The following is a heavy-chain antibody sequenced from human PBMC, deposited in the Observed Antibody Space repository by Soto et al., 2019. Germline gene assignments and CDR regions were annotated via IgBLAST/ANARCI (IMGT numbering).Heavy chain of an antibody. CDR3: ARGKRGSSWYRGEEKYYYYGMDV. CDR1: GESFNGYY. D-gene: IGHD6-13*01. CDR2: IHHSGST. V-gene: IGHV4-34*01. Sequence: PSETLSLTCTAYGESFNGYYWSWLRQPPGKGLEWIGEIHHSGSTNYNPSLKSRVTFSIDTSKRQFSLKVRSVTAADTAVYYCARGKRGSSWYRGEEKYYYYGMDVWGQGTPVTVSS. J-gene: IGHJ6*02.